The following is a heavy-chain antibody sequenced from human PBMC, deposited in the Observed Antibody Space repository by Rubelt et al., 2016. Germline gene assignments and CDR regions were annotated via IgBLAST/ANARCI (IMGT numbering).Heavy chain of an antibody. V-gene: IGHV1-18*01. Sequence: QVQLVQSGAEVKKPGASVKVSCKASGYTFTSYGISWVRQAPGQGLEWMGWISAYNGNTNYAQKRQGRVTRTNATSTSTADMGRRSLRSDDTAVYYCARERDDYGDYWGQGTLVTVSS. CDR2: ISAYNGNT. CDR1: GYTFTSYG. D-gene: IGHD5-24*01. CDR3: ARERDDYGDY. J-gene: IGHJ4*02.